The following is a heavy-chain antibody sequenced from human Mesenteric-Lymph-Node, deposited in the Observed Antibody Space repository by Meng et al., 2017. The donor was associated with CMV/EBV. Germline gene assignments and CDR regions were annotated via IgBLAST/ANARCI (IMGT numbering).Heavy chain of an antibody. CDR1: GFTFSSYD. J-gene: IGHJ5*02. CDR2: IDIVGDT. Sequence: GGSLRLSCAACGFTFSSYDMYWVRQATGKGLEWVSTIDIVGDTYYSDSVKGQFTISRDNAENTLYLQMNSLRAEDTAVYYCARAQFDPWGQGTLVTVSS. V-gene: IGHV3-13*03. CDR3: ARAQFDP.